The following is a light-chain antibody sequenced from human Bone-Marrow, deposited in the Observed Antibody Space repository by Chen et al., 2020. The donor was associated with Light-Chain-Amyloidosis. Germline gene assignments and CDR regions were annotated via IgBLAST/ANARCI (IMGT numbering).Light chain of an antibody. CDR3: QQYDNWKT. CDR2: GAS. V-gene: IGKV3-15*01. Sequence: EIVMTQSPATLSASPGERVTLSCRASQSINNKLAWYQQKPGQAPRRLIYGASTRSTGIPARFSGSGSGTEFTLTISSMQPEDFAVYYCQQYDNWKTFGQGTNVEIK. J-gene: IGKJ1*01. CDR1: QSINNK.